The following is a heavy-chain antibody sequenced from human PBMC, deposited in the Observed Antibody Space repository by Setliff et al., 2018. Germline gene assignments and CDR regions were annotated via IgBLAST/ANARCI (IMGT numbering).Heavy chain of an antibody. J-gene: IGHJ4*01. CDR3: ARRSGDRGMTTGWPDDFDY. V-gene: IGHV1-18*01. CDR1: GYIFTRYR. D-gene: IGHD4-17*01. Sequence: ASVKVSCKASGYIFTRYRITWVRQSPGQGLEWMGWISTRNDDTGYAQKFKGRVTLTTDTSTNTAYMERRSLRSDDTAVYYCARRSGDRGMTTGWPDDFDYWGRGTLVTVS. CDR2: ISTRNDDT.